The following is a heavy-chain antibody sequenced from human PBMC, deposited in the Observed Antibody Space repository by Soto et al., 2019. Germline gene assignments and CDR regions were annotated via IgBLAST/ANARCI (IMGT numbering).Heavy chain of an antibody. Sequence: GGSLRLSCAASGFTFSSYAMSWVRQAPGKGLEWVSAISGSGGSTYYADSVKGRFTISRDNSKNTLYLQMNSLRAEDTAVYYCAKDRPITIVRGVIGRYFDYWGQGTLVIVSS. CDR2: ISGSGGST. CDR1: GFTFSSYA. V-gene: IGHV3-23*01. D-gene: IGHD3-10*01. J-gene: IGHJ4*02. CDR3: AKDRPITIVRGVIGRYFDY.